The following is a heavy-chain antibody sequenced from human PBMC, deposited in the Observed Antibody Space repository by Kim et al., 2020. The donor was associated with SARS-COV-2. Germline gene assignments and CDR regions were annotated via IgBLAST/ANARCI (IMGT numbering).Heavy chain of an antibody. V-gene: IGHV5-51*01. Sequence: RYSPSFQDQVTSSADKSISTAYLQWSSLKASDTAMYYCARPRAAHDAFDIWGQGTMVTVSS. J-gene: IGHJ3*02. CDR3: ARPRAAHDAFDI. D-gene: IGHD2-15*01.